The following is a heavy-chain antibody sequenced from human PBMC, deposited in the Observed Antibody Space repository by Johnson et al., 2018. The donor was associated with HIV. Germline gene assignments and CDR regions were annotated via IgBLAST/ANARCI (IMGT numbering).Heavy chain of an antibody. J-gene: IGHJ3*02. CDR2: IYSGGST. D-gene: IGHD6-19*01. Sequence: VQLVESGGGLVKPGGSLRLSCAASGFTFSDYYMSWIRQAPGKGLEWVSVIYSGGSTYYADSVKGRFTISRDNSKNTLYLQMNSLRAEDTAVYYCARDREYGLAWGWALDIWGQGTMVAVSS. CDR1: GFTFSDYY. V-gene: IGHV3-66*01. CDR3: ARDREYGLAWGWALDI.